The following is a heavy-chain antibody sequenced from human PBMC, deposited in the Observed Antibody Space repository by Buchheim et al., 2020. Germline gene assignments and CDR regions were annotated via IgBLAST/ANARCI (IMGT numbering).Heavy chain of an antibody. Sequence: VQLLESGGGLVQPGGSLRLSCAASGFTFSSYAMSWVRQAPGKGLEWVAVIWYDGSNKYYADSVKGRFTISRDNSKNTLYLQMNSLRAEDTAVYYCARDRPNYDLWSGYYYYYGMDVWGQGTT. D-gene: IGHD3-3*01. V-gene: IGHV3-33*08. CDR3: ARDRPNYDLWSGYYYYYGMDV. J-gene: IGHJ6*02. CDR1: GFTFSSYA. CDR2: IWYDGSNK.